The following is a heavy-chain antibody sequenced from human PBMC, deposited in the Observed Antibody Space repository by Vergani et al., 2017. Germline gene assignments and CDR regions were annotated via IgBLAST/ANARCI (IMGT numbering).Heavy chain of an antibody. CDR3: FYDFWAGYDSGDV. D-gene: IGHD3/OR15-3a*01. CDR2: IRDKAYNYAT. J-gene: IGHJ6*04. V-gene: IGHV3-73*01. CDR1: GFSFGDYA. Sequence: EVQLVESGGGLVPPGRSLRLSCAASGFSFGDYAMTWVRQTSGKGLEWIGRIRDKAYNYATVYAVSVKGRFTISRDDSKKTAYLQMNGLTTEDTAVYYCFYDFWAGYDSGDVWGKGTTVTVSS.